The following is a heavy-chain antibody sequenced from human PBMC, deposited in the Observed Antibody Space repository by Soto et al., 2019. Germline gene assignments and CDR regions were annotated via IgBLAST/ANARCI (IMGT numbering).Heavy chain of an antibody. CDR2: IYSSGTT. J-gene: IGHJ4*02. V-gene: IGHV4-31*03. Sequence: QVQLQESGPGLVEPSQTLALRCTVSGDFISSGGYYWSWIRQLPGKGLEWIGYIYSSGTTYYNPSLKSRITISVDTSKNQFSLNLSSVTAEDTAVYYCARTDSSGYYFVYWGQGTLVTVFS. CDR3: ARTDSSGYYFVY. D-gene: IGHD3-22*01. CDR1: GDFISSGGYY.